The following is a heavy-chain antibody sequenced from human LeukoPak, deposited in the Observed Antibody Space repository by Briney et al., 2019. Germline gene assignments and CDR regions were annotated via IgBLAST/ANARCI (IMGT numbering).Heavy chain of an antibody. CDR1: GGSISSSSYY. V-gene: IGHV4-39*01. CDR3: ARHGAFFDY. D-gene: IGHD1-26*01. CDR2: IYYSGST. J-gene: IGHJ4*02. Sequence: PPETLSLTCTVSGGSISSSSYYWGWIRQPPGKGLEWIGSIYYSGSTYYNPSFKSRVTISVDTSKNQFSLKLSSVTAADTAVYYCARHGAFFDYWGQGTLVTVSS.